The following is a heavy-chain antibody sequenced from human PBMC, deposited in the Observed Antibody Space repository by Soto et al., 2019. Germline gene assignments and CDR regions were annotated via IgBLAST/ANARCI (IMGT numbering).Heavy chain of an antibody. CDR1: GLTFSSYS. Sequence: PGGSLRLSCAASGLTFSSYSMNWVRQAPGKGLEWVSYISSSSGTKYYADSVKGRFTIPRDNAENSLYLQMNSLRAEDTAVYYCAEGLPRYSIDAFDIWGQGTMVTVSS. CDR2: ISSSSGTK. J-gene: IGHJ3*02. CDR3: AEGLPRYSIDAFDI. V-gene: IGHV3-48*01. D-gene: IGHD5-12*01.